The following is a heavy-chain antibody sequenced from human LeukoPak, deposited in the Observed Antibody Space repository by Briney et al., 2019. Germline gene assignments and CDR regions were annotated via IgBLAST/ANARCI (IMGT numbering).Heavy chain of an antibody. V-gene: IGHV4-31*03. CDR1: GGSISSGGYY. D-gene: IGHD1-14*01. CDR2: IYYSGST. Sequence: SQTLSLTCTVSGGSISSGGYYWSWIRQHPGKGLEWIGYIYYSGSTYYNPSLKSRVTISVDTSRNQFSLKLSSVTAADTAVYYCARGATGVFDYWGQGTLVTVSS. CDR3: ARGATGVFDY. J-gene: IGHJ4*02.